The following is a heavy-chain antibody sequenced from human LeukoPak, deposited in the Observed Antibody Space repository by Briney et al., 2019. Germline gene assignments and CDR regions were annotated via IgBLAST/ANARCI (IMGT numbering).Heavy chain of an antibody. D-gene: IGHD6-13*01. Sequence: GGSLRLSCAASGFTFSSYTMNWVRQAPGKGLEWVGLIKSKTDGGTTDYAAPVKGRFTISRDDSKNTLYLQMNSLKTEDTAVYYCTTYQLVFDYWGQGSLVTVSS. CDR1: GFTFSSYT. V-gene: IGHV3-15*01. CDR3: TTYQLVFDY. CDR2: IKSKTDGGTT. J-gene: IGHJ4*02.